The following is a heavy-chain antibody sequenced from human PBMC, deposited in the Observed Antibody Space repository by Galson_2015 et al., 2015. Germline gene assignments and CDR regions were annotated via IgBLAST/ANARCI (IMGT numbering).Heavy chain of an antibody. CDR1: GYTFTSYA. CDR3: ARGDKQWLVGRWFDP. Sequence: SVKVSCKASGYTFTSYAVHWVRQAPGQRLEWMGWINAGNGNTKYSQKSQGRVTITRDTSASTAYMELSSLRSEDTAVYYCARGDKQWLVGRWFDPWGQGTLVTVSS. J-gene: IGHJ5*02. D-gene: IGHD6-19*01. CDR2: INAGNGNT. V-gene: IGHV1-3*01.